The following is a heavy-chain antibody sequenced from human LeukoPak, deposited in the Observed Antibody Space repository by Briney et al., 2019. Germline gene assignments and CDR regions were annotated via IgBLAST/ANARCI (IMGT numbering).Heavy chain of an antibody. D-gene: IGHD1-26*01. Sequence: GGSLRLSCAASGFTVSSNYMSWVRQAPGKGLEWVSVIYSCGSTYYADSVKGRFTISRDNSKNTLYLQMNSLKTEDTAVYYCTTDLRWELLDFWFDPWGQGTLVTVSS. CDR2: IYSCGST. CDR3: TTDLRWELLDFWFDP. CDR1: GFTVSSNY. V-gene: IGHV3-53*01. J-gene: IGHJ5*02.